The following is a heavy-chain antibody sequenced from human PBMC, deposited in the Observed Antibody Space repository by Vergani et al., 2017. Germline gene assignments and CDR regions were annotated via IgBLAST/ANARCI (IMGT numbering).Heavy chain of an antibody. V-gene: IGHV4-38-2*02. Sequence: QIQLQESGPGLVKPSETLSLTCSVSGYSISRGFYWAWIRQTPEKGLEWIGGMFHTGEASNSPSLQSRVAFSMDTSKNQFSLQLTSVTAADAAVYFCVVIRVRSPRPDNWFDSWGRGTLVTVSS. CDR2: MFHTGEA. CDR1: GYSISRGFY. J-gene: IGHJ5*01. CDR3: VVIRVRSPRPDNWFDS. D-gene: IGHD3-10*01.